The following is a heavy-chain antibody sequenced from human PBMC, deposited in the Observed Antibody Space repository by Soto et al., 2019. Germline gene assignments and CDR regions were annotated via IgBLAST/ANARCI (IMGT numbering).Heavy chain of an antibody. D-gene: IGHD6-19*01. CDR1: GGSISSSSYY. V-gene: IGHV4-39*01. CDR3: ARVYSSGWFGGNWFDP. Sequence: PSETLSLTCTVSGGSISSSSYYWGWIRQPPGKGLEWIGSIYYSGSTYYNPSLKSRVTISVDTSKNQFSLKLSSVTAADTAVYYCARVYSSGWFGGNWFDPWGQGTLVTVSS. J-gene: IGHJ5*02. CDR2: IYYSGST.